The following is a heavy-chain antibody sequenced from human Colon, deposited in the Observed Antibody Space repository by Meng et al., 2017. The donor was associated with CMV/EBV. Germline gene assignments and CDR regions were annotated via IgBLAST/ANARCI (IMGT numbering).Heavy chain of an antibody. CDR3: ASLDGYKGPSDY. CDR1: GASITTSSYY. J-gene: IGHJ4*02. V-gene: IGHV4-39*07. Sequence: SETLSLTCSVSGASITTSSYYWGWIRRPPGKGLEWIGTIYHSGDTYYNPSLESRVTISVDTSKNQFSLKLSSVTAADTAVYYCASLDGYKGPSDYWSQGTLVTVSS. CDR2: IYHSGDT. D-gene: IGHD5-24*01.